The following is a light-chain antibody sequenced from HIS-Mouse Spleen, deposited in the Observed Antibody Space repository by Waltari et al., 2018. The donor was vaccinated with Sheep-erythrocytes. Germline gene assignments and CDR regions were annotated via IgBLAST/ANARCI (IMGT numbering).Light chain of an antibody. Sequence: QSALTQPRPGPGSPAQAFPISSTGPSTVVGVYNYVPWYQQHPGKAPKPMIYDVSKRPSGVPDRFSGSKSGNTASLTISGLQAEDEADYYCCSYAGSYTLVFGGGTKLTVL. CDR3: CSYAGSYTLV. J-gene: IGLJ2*01. V-gene: IGLV2-11*01. CDR2: DVS. CDR1: STVVGVYNY.